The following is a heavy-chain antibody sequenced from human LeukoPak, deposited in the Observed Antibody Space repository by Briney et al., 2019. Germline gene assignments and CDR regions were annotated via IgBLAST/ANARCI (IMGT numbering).Heavy chain of an antibody. J-gene: IGHJ4*02. CDR2: IYHSGST. CDR3: ARGPPQWYSSSWYIDY. D-gene: IGHD6-13*01. CDR1: GGSISSSNW. Sequence: PSETLSLTCAVSGGSISSSNWWSWVRPPPGKGLEWIGEIYHSGSTNYNPSLKSRVTISVDKSKNQFSLKLSSVTAADTAVYYCARGPPQWYSSSWYIDYWGQGTLVTVSS. V-gene: IGHV4-4*02.